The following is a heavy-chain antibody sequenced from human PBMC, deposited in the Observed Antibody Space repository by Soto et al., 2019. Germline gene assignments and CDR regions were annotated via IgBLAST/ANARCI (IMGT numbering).Heavy chain of an antibody. CDR1: RGSITSSGYY. CDR2: IYNSGST. V-gene: IGHV4-31*03. D-gene: IGHD5-12*01. Sequence: QVQLLESGPGLVKPSQTLSLTCSVSRGSITSSGYYWSWIRQHPGKGLEWIGDIYNSGSTHYNPSLKSRVSILLDTSNNQFSLKLTSVTAADTAVYYCARYQSDIEMPSLYYFDYWGQGTVVTVSS. J-gene: IGHJ4*02. CDR3: ARYQSDIEMPSLYYFDY.